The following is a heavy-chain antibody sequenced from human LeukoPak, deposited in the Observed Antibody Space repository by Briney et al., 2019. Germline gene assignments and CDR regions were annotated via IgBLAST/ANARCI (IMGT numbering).Heavy chain of an antibody. CDR2: INPNSGGT. D-gene: IGHD2-21*02. V-gene: IGHV1-2*02. CDR1: GYTFTGYY. J-gene: IGHJ4*02. CDR3: ATYCGGDCYSGGY. Sequence: GASVKVSCKASGYTFTGYYMHWVRQAPGQGLEWMGWINPNSGGTNYAQKFQGRVTMTRDTSISTAYMELSRLRSDDTAVYYCATYCGGDCYSGGYWGQGTLVTVSS.